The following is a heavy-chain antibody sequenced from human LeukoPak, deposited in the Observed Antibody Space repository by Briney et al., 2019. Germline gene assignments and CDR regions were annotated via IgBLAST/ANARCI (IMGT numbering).Heavy chain of an antibody. D-gene: IGHD2-15*01. CDR3: ASGYCSGGSCYFLY. CDR2: IIPIFGIA. Sequence: SVKVSCKASGGTFTSYAISWVRQAPGQGVEWRGGIIPIFGIAKYAQKFQGRVTITADKSTTTAYMELSSLRSEDTAVYYCASGYCSGGSCYFLYWGQGTLVTPSS. CDR1: GGTFTSYA. J-gene: IGHJ4*02. V-gene: IGHV1-69*17.